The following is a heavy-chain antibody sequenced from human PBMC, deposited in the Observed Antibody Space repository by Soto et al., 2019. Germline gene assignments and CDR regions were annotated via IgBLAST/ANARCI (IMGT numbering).Heavy chain of an antibody. J-gene: IGHJ6*03. CDR3: AGRYCTNGVCYTNYYYYIDV. CDR1: GFTCSTYA. CDR2: ITTSGGNT. Sequence: EVQLLESGGGLVQPGGSLRLSCAASGFTCSTYAMSWVRQAPGKGLEWVSTITTSGGNTYYADSVQGRFTISRDNSKNTLYLQMNSLRAEDTAVYYCAGRYCTNGVCYTNYYYYIDVWGKGTTVTVSS. D-gene: IGHD2-8*01. V-gene: IGHV3-23*01.